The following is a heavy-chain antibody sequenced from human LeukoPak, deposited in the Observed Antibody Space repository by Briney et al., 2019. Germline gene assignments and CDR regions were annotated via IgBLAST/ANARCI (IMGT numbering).Heavy chain of an antibody. CDR1: GGSFSGYY. CDR3: ARQPGGEMANALDY. V-gene: IGHV4-34*01. J-gene: IGHJ4*02. CDR2: INHSGST. D-gene: IGHD5-24*01. Sequence: RTSETLSLTCAVYGGSFSGYYWSWIRQPPGKGLEWIGEINHSGSTNYNPSLKSRVTISVDTSKNQFSLKLSSVTAADTAVYFCARQPGGEMANALDYWGQGTLVTVSS.